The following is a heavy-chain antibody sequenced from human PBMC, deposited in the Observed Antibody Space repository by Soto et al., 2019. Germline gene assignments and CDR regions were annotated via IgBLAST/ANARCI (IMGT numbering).Heavy chain of an antibody. CDR3: ARAKRVGGYSPFNWFDH. CDR1: GGSISSGGYA. V-gene: IGHV4-30-2*01. J-gene: IGHJ5*02. CDR2: IYHSGST. D-gene: IGHD3-22*01. Sequence: PSETLSLTCSVSGGSISSGGYAGSWIRQPPGKGLEWIGYIYHSGSTYYNPSLKSRVTISVDRSKNQFSLKLSSVTAADTAVYYCARAKRVGGYSPFNWFDHWGRGTLVTVSS.